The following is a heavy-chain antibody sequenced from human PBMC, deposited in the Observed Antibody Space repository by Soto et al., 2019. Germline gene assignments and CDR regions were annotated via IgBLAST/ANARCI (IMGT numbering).Heavy chain of an antibody. D-gene: IGHD2-15*01. CDR1: GFTFSSYV. J-gene: IGHJ6*02. Sequence: QVQLVESGGGVVQPGRSLRLSCAASGFTFSSYVMHWVRQAPGKGLEWVAVISYDGNNKYYADSVKGRFTISRDNSKITLYLQMNSLRAEDTAVYYCARAGCDGGRCYTLVGLRYGMDVWGQGTTVTVSS. CDR3: ARAGCDGGRCYTLVGLRYGMDV. CDR2: ISYDGNNK. V-gene: IGHV3-30-3*01.